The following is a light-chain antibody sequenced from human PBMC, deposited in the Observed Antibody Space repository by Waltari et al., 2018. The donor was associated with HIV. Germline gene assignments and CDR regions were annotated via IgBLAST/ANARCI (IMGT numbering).Light chain of an antibody. V-gene: IGLV1-51*01. Sequence: QSVLTQPPSVSAAPGQQVTISCSGSTSNIGNDYVSWYQHVPGAAPRLLIYDNNKRPSGIPDRFSGSRSGTSATLGIPGLQTGDEAHYYCGTWDRSLSAAVFGGGTKLTVL. CDR3: GTWDRSLSAAV. CDR1: TSNIGNDY. J-gene: IGLJ3*02. CDR2: DNN.